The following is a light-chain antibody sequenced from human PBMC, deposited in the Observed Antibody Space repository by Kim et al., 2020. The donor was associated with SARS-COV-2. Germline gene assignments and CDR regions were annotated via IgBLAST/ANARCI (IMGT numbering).Light chain of an antibody. J-gene: IGKJ1*01. V-gene: IGKV2-30*01. CDR2: QVS. CDR1: QSLLYSDGNTY. CDR3: MEGTHWPPWA. Sequence: DVVMTQSPLSLPVTLGQPASIPCRSSQSLLYSDGNTYLSWFHQRPGQSPRRLIYQVSIRDSGVPDRFSGSGSATDFTLKISRVQAEDVGVYYCMEGTHWPPWAFGQGTKV.